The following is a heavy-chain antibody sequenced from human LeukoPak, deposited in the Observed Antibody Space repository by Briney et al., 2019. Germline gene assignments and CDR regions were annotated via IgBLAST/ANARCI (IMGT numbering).Heavy chain of an antibody. Sequence: ASVKVSCKASGYNFTSYGISWVRQAPGQGLEWMGWISAYNGNTNYAQKLQGRVTMTTDTSTSTAYMELRSLRSDDTAVYYCARGIAVEFYYYMDVWGKGTTVTVSS. CDR1: GYNFTSYG. CDR3: ARGIAVEFYYYMDV. CDR2: ISAYNGNT. V-gene: IGHV1-18*01. D-gene: IGHD6-19*01. J-gene: IGHJ6*03.